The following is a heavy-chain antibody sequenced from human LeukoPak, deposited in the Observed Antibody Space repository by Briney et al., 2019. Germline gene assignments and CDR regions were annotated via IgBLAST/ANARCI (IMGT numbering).Heavy chain of an antibody. D-gene: IGHD3-22*01. J-gene: IGHJ4*02. CDR2: SSAYNGNT. Sequence: ASVKVSCKASGYTFTSFGISWVRQAPGQGLEWMGWSSAYNGNTKYAQNVQGRVTMTADTSTDTAYMELRSLRSDDTAVYYCARDLGEDITMIFFDFWGQGTLVTVSS. V-gene: IGHV1-18*01. CDR3: ARDLGEDITMIFFDF. CDR1: GYTFTSFG.